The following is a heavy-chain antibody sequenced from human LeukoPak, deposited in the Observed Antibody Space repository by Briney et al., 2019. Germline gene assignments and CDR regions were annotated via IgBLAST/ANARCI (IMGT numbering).Heavy chain of an antibody. D-gene: IGHD3-3*01. CDR2: IKKDGIEK. CDR1: GFTLSNDW. Sequence: PGGSLRLSCVVSGFTLSNDWMSWVRQAPGKGLEWVANIKKDGIEKYCVESVKGRFTISRDNAKNSLYLQMNSLRVEDTAVFYCARDQYDTWSRRGNFDSWGQGTLVIVSS. CDR3: ARDQYDTWSRRGNFDS. V-gene: IGHV3-7*03. J-gene: IGHJ4*02.